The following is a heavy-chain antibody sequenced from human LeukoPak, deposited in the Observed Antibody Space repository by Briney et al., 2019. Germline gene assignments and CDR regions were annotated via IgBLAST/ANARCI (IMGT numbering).Heavy chain of an antibody. Sequence: GGSLRLSCAAXGXXVSXXXXXXVXXXXXXXXXXVXVIXXXGXTXYADSVKGRXTISRDNSKNTLYLQMKSLRAEDTAVYYCARDVGVGASTYGYWGQGTLVTVSS. J-gene: IGHJ4*02. D-gene: IGHD1-26*01. CDR3: ARDVGVGASTYGY. CDR2: IXXXGXT. CDR1: GXXVSXXX. V-gene: IGHV3-53*01.